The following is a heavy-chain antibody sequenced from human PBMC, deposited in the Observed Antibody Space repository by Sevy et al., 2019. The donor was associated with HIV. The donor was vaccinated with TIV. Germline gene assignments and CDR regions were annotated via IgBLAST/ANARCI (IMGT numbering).Heavy chain of an antibody. V-gene: IGHV4-30-2*01. D-gene: IGHD6-13*01. J-gene: IGHJ3*01. CDR2: IFQSGAT. CDR3: ARGRVGDSSSWYGAFDV. Sequence: SETLSLTCAVSGGSNNSGGYSWSWIRQPPGKGLEWIGYIFQSGATYYIPSLQSRVSISVDMSKNQFSLNLRCVTAADTAVYYCARGRVGDSSSWYGAFDVWGQGTMVTVSS. CDR1: GGSNNSGGYS.